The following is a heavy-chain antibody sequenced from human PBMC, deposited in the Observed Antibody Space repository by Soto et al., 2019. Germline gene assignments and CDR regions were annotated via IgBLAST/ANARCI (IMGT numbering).Heavy chain of an antibody. J-gene: IGHJ4*02. CDR1: GFSFGTYD. CDR3: ASGTSYYISSFNY. CDR2: INPSGGS. V-gene: IGHV3-23*01. D-gene: IGHD3-9*01. Sequence: GGSLRLSCAASGFSFGTYDMSWVRQAPWKGLEWVSTINPSGGSDHADSVKGRFTISRDNAKNTLYLQMNILGAEDTAVYFCASGTSYYISSFNYWGQGTLVTVSS.